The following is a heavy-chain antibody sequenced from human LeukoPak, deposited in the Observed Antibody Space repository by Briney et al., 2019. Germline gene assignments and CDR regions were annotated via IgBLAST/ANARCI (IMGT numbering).Heavy chain of an antibody. V-gene: IGHV3-33*03. D-gene: IGHD3-22*01. J-gene: IGHJ4*02. CDR1: GFTFSSYG. CDR3: AKDWDPGYYDSSGSYPDY. CDR2: IWYDGSNK. Sequence: GGSLRLSCAASGFTFSSYGMHWVRQAPGKGLEWVAVIWYDGSNKYYADSVKGRFTISRDNSKNTLYLQMNSLRAEDAAVYYCAKDWDPGYYDSSGSYPDYWGQGTLVTVSS.